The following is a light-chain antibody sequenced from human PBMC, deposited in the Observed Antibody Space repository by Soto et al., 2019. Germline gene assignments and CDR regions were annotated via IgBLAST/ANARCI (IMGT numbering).Light chain of an antibody. CDR1: SSNIGSNY. Sequence: QSALTQPPSASGTPGQRVTISCSGSSSNIGSNYVYWYQHLTGTAPKLLIYRNNQRPSGAPDRFSGSKSGTSASLAISGLRSEDEADYYCATWDDSLSNYVFGTGTKVTVL. CDR3: ATWDDSLSNYV. J-gene: IGLJ1*01. CDR2: RNN. V-gene: IGLV1-47*01.